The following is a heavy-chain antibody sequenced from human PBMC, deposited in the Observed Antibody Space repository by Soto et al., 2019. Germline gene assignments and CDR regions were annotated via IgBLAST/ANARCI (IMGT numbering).Heavy chain of an antibody. CDR3: VRGRGLSTPYYYYVMDV. D-gene: IGHD2-15*01. CDR2: ISSGDIPI. V-gene: IGHV3-48*02. J-gene: IGHJ6*02. CDR1: GFTFSDYS. Sequence: EVQLVESGGGLVHPGGSLRLSCVTSGFTFSDYSMNWVRQAPGKGLQWISYISSGDIPIYYADSVKGRFTISRDDAKNSLYLQMNSLRDEGTAVYYCVRGRGLSTPYYYYVMDVWGQGTTVTVSS.